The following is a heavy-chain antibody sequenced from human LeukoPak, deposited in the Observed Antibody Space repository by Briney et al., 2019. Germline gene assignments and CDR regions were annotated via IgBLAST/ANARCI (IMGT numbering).Heavy chain of an antibody. CDR3: ADNYYDVSGYYHFEY. Sequence: QPGGSLRLSFAASGXTFTSYAMSWVRQAPGKGLEGVSGMSGGGGRTFFGDSVKGRFTISSDRSKDTLYLQMNSLRAEDTALYYCADNYYDVSGYYHFEYWSQGTLVTVSS. D-gene: IGHD3-22*01. J-gene: IGHJ4*02. CDR2: MSGGGGRT. CDR1: GXTFTSYA. V-gene: IGHV3-23*01.